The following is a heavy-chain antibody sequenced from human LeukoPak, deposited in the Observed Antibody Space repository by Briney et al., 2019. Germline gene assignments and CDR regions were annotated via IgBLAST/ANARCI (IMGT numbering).Heavy chain of an antibody. CDR2: SSGSGGST. CDR1: GFTFSSYA. J-gene: IGHJ4*02. CDR3: AKDPRGPLRYFDWLSYFDY. V-gene: IGHV3-23*01. Sequence: GGSLRLSCAASGFTFSSYAMSWVRQAPGKGLEWVSASSGSGGSTYYADSVKGRLTISIHNSKNTLYLQMNSLRADDTAVYYCAKDPRGPLRYFDWLSYFDYWGQGTLVTVSS. D-gene: IGHD3-9*01.